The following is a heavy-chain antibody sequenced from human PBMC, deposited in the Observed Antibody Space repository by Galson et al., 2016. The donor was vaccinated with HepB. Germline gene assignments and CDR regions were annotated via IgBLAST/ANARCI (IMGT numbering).Heavy chain of an antibody. Sequence: SLRLSCAVSGLTFSEYWMTWVRQAPGKGLEWVANINQDGSDKSYVDSLKGRFTISRDNAKNSPYLQMNSLRAEDTAVYYCASIFRYSSSQHPGYWGQGTLVTVSS. J-gene: IGHJ4*02. D-gene: IGHD6-13*01. CDR1: GLTFSEYW. V-gene: IGHV3-7*03. CDR3: ASIFRYSSSQHPGY. CDR2: INQDGSDK.